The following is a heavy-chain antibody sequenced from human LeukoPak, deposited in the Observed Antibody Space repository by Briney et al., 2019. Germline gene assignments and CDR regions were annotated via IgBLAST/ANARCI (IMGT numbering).Heavy chain of an antibody. D-gene: IGHD3-3*01. Sequence: GGSLRLSCAASGFTFSSYAMHWVRQAPGKGLEWVAVISYDGSNKYYADSVKGRFTISRDNSKNTLYLQMNSLRAEDTAVYYCARNPSVFGVVRGIDYWGQGTLVTVSS. CDR2: ISYDGSNK. CDR1: GFTFSSYA. V-gene: IGHV3-30*04. CDR3: ARNPSVFGVVRGIDY. J-gene: IGHJ4*02.